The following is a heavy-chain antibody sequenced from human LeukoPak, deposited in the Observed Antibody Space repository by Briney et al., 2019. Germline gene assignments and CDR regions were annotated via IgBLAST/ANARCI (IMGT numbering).Heavy chain of an antibody. CDR1: GGTFSSYA. CDR2: IIPIFGTA. CDR3: ARAPCGGDCYSGAFDI. Sequence: SVKVSCKASGGTFSSYAISWVRQAPGQGLEWMGGIIPIFGTANYAQKVQGRVTIPTDESTSTAYMELSSLRSEDTAVYYCARAPCGGDCYSGAFDIWGQGTMVTVSS. J-gene: IGHJ3*02. D-gene: IGHD2-21*02. V-gene: IGHV1-69*05.